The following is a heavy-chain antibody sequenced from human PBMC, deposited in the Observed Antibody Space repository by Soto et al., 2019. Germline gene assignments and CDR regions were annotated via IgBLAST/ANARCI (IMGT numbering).Heavy chain of an antibody. V-gene: IGHV1-18*01. D-gene: IGHD2-15*01. CDR1: GYTFTGYA. CDR2: ISAYNGNT. J-gene: IGHJ4*02. CDR3: AREKRIWTSDY. Sequence: ASVKVSCKASGYTFTGYAMHWVRQAPGQGLEWMGWISAYNGNTNYAQKLQGRVTMTTDTSTSTAYMELRSLRSDDTAVYYCAREKRIWTSDYWGQGTLVTVSS.